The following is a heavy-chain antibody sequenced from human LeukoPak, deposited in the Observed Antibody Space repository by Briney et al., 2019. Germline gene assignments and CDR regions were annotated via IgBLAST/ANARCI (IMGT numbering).Heavy chain of an antibody. CDR2: IKSKTDGGTT. CDR1: GFTFSSYA. D-gene: IGHD3-22*01. Sequence: TGGSLRLSCAASGFTFSSYAMSWVRQAPGKGLEWVGRIKSKTDGGTTDYAAPVKGRFTISRDDSKNTLYLRMNSLKTEDTAVYYCTTDWRYYDSSGYQIYYFDYWGQGTLVTVSS. V-gene: IGHV3-15*01. J-gene: IGHJ4*02. CDR3: TTDWRYYDSSGYQIYYFDY.